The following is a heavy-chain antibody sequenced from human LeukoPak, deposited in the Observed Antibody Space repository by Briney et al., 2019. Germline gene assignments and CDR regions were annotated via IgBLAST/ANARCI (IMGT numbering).Heavy chain of an antibody. Sequence: TSETLSLTCTVSGGSIRSYYWSWIRQPPGKGLEWVANIKQDGDEKYYVDSVKGRFTISRDNAKNSLYLQMNSLRAEDTAVYYCARDRGYRSSINCYRHFDYWGQGTLVTVSS. V-gene: IGHV3-7*03. CDR3: ARDRGYRSSINCYRHFDY. J-gene: IGHJ4*02. CDR1: GGSIRSYY. D-gene: IGHD2-2*01. CDR2: IKQDGDEK.